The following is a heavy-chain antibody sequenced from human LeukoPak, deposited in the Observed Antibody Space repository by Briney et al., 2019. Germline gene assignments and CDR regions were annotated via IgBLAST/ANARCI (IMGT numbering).Heavy chain of an antibody. CDR1: GFTFSRKT. Sequence: GGSLRLSCAASGFTFSRKTMNWVRQAPGKGLEWVSYTSSSGSTIYYADSVKGRFTISRDNAKNSLYLQMNSLRAEDTAVYYCANDFSNAFDIWGQGTMVTVSS. V-gene: IGHV3-48*04. D-gene: IGHD3/OR15-3a*01. CDR2: TSSSGSTI. CDR3: ANDFSNAFDI. J-gene: IGHJ3*02.